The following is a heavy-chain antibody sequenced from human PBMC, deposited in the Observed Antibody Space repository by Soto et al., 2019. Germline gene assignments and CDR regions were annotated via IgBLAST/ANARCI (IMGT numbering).Heavy chain of an antibody. V-gene: IGHV1-18*01. D-gene: IGHD5-12*01. Sequence: QVQLVQSGAEVKKPGASVKVSCKTSGYTFTLYGIAWVRQAPGQGLEWMGWISAYDGHTKYAEKLQGRVTMTTDTSTSTAYMELRSLRSDDSAIYYCARDSGYFAAWVQGTLVTVSS. CDR3: ARDSGYFAA. CDR1: GYTFTLYG. CDR2: ISAYDGHT. J-gene: IGHJ5*02.